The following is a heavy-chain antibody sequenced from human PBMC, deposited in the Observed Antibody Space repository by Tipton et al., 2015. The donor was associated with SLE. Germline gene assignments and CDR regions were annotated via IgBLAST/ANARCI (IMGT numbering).Heavy chain of an antibody. CDR1: GFTFEDYA. Sequence: SLRLSCAASGFTFEDYAMHWVRQGPGKGLEWVAAINWNSGSIDYADSVKGRFTISRDNAKNSLYLQMNSLGAEDTALYYCVKDKGIYYYFHMDVWGKGTTVIVSS. CDR3: VKDKGIYYYFHMDV. J-gene: IGHJ6*03. D-gene: IGHD3-10*01. V-gene: IGHV3-9*01. CDR2: INWNSGSI.